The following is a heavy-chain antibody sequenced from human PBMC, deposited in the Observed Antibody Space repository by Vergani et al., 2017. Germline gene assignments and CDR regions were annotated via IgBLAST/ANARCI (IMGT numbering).Heavy chain of an antibody. CDR2: ISSSDSRT. Sequence: EVRLLESGGGLVQPGESLRLSCAASGFNFRSYHMSWVRQAPGKGLEWVSSISSSDSRTYYADSVRGRVTISRDNSKNTVYLQMDDLRAEDTAVYYCAKDLSVVEAADDFRGQGTLVTVSS. V-gene: IGHV3-23*01. CDR3: AKDLSVVEAADDF. D-gene: IGHD6-13*01. CDR1: GFNFRSYH. J-gene: IGHJ4*02.